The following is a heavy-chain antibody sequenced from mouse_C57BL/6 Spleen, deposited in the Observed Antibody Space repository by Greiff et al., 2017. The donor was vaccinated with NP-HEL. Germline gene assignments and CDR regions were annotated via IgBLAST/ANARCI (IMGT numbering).Heavy chain of an antibody. D-gene: IGHD2-3*01. V-gene: IGHV5-6*01. CDR3: ARHLTDGYYYAMDY. J-gene: IGHJ4*01. CDR2: ISSGGSYT. Sequence: VQLKESGGDLVKPGGSLKLSCAASGFTFSSYGMSWVRQTPDKRLEWVATISSGGSYTYYPDSVKGRFTISRDNAKNTLYLQMSSLKSEDTAMYYCARHLTDGYYYAMDYWGQGTSVTVSS. CDR1: GFTFSSYG.